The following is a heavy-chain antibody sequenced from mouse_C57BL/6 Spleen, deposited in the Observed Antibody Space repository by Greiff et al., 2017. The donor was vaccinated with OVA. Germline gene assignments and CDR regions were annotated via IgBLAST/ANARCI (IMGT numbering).Heavy chain of an antibody. CDR1: GYSITSCYY. D-gene: IGHD1-1*01. J-gene: IGHJ3*01. Sequence: EVKLMESGPGLVKPSQSLSLTCSVTGYSITSCYYWNWIRQFPGNKLEWMGYISYDGSNNYNPSLKNRISITRDTSKNQFFLKLNSVTTEDTATYYCARDTYGSSYSWFAYWGQGTLVTVSA. V-gene: IGHV3-6*01. CDR3: ARDTYGSSYSWFAY. CDR2: ISYDGSN.